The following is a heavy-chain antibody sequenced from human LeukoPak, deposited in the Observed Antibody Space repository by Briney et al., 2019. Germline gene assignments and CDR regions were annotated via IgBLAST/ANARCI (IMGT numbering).Heavy chain of an antibody. CDR1: GFTFDEYA. CDR3: AKAGGYCSSTSCYSGPLDAFDI. CDR2: ISWNSGSI. Sequence: GGSLRLSCAASGFTFDEYAMHWVRQAPGKGLEWVSVISWNSGSIGYADSVKGRFTISRDNAKNSLYLQMNSLRAEDMALYYCAKAGGYCSSTSCYSGPLDAFDIWGQGTMVTVSS. J-gene: IGHJ3*02. V-gene: IGHV3-9*03. D-gene: IGHD2-2*02.